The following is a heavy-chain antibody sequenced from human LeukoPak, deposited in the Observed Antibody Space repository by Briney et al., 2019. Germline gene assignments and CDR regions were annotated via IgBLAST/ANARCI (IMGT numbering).Heavy chain of an antibody. CDR3: ARDSRYGDYIPADY. CDR1: GFTFSTYS. V-gene: IGHV3-48*04. D-gene: IGHD4-17*01. J-gene: IGHJ4*02. Sequence: GGSLRLSCAASGFTFSTYSMNWVRQAPGKGLEWVSYISSSSSTIYYADSVKGRFTISRDNAKNSLYLQMNSLRAEDTAVYYCARDSRYGDYIPADYWGQGTLVTVSS. CDR2: ISSSSSTI.